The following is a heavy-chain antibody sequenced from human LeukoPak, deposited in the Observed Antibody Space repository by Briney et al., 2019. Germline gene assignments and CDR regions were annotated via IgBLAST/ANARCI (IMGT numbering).Heavy chain of an antibody. CDR2: INQDGSEK. J-gene: IGHJ6*03. CDR1: GFSFSDYW. CDR3: ARDPGYYDFWSGLSRHYYYMDV. Sequence: PGGSLRLSRAASGFSFSDYWMTWVRQAPGKGLEWVANINQDGSEKYYVDSVKGRFTISRDNAKSSLFLQMNSLRAEDAAVYYCARDPGYYDFWSGLSRHYYYMDVWGKGTTVTVSS. D-gene: IGHD3-3*01. V-gene: IGHV3-7*01.